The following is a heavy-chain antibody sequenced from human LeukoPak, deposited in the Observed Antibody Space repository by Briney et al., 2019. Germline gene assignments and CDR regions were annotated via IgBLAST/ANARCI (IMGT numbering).Heavy chain of an antibody. J-gene: IGHJ4*02. CDR3: AKASKMDTILPPFDY. Sequence: LSLTCPVYGGSFSGYYWSWVRQAPGKGLEWVSSISSNGGSTYYADSVKGRFTISRDNSKNTLYLQMNSLRAEDTDVYYCAKASKMDTILPPFDYWGQGTLVTVSS. CDR1: GGSFSGYY. V-gene: IGHV3-23*01. D-gene: IGHD5-24*01. CDR2: ISSNGGST.